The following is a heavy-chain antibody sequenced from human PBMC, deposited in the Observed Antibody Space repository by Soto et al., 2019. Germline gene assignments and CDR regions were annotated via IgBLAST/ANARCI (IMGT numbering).Heavy chain of an antibody. CDR3: ARGLISSHVDY. V-gene: IGHV3-11*06. CDR1: GVTFSDYY. CDR2: NSSSSSYT. J-gene: IGHJ4*02. Sequence: GGSLRLSCAASGVTFSDYYMSWIRQAPGKGLEWVSYNSSSSSYTNYADSVKGRFTISRDNAKNSLYLQMNSLRAEDTAVYYCARGLISSHVDYWGQGTLVTVSS.